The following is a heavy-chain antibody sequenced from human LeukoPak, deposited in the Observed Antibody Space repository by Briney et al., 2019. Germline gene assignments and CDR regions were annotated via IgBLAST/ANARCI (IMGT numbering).Heavy chain of an antibody. D-gene: IGHD6-19*01. CDR3: ARDRGWAVAGTDYYYYGMDV. CDR2: MNPNSGNT. V-gene: IGHV1-8*01. J-gene: IGHJ6*02. Sequence: ASVKVSCKASGYTFTSYDINWVRQATGQGLEWMGWMNPNSGNTGYAQKFQGRVTMTRNTSISTAYMELSSLRSEDTAVYCCARDRGWAVAGTDYYYYGMDVWGQGTTVTVSS. CDR1: GYTFTSYD.